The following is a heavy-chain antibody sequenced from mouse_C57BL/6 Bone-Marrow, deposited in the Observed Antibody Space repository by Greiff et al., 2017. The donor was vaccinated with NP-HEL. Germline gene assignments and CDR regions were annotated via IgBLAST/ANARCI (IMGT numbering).Heavy chain of an antibody. CDR3: ARSHYGSSYDY. CDR1: GYAFTNYL. D-gene: IGHD1-1*01. V-gene: IGHV1-54*01. CDR2: INPGSGGT. Sequence: VQRVESGAELVRPGTSVKVSCKASGYAFTNYLIEWVKQRPGQGLEWIGVINPGSGGTNYNEKFKGKATLTADKSSSTAYMQLSSLTSEDSAVYFCARSHYGSSYDYWGQGTTLTVSS. J-gene: IGHJ2*01.